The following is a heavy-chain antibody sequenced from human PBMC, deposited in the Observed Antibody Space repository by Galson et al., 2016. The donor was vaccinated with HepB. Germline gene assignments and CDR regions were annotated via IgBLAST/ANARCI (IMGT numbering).Heavy chain of an antibody. V-gene: IGHV1-69*06. CDR3: ARDWDVVVVAANGYAFDI. D-gene: IGHD2-15*01. J-gene: IGHJ3*02. CDR1: GDTFSSYG. CDR2: IIPMFDRI. Sequence: SVKVSCKASGDTFSSYGITWVRQAPGQGLEWMGGIIPMFDRINYAQKFQGRVTISADKSTNTVYMDLSSLTSEDTAMYYCARDWDVVVVAANGYAFDIWGQGTMVTGSS.